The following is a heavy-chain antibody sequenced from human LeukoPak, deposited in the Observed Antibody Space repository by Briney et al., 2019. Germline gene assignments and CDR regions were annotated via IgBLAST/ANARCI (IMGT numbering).Heavy chain of an antibody. D-gene: IGHD3-10*01. Sequence: GSLRLSCAASGFTFSSYAMSRVRQPPGKGLEWIGEINHSRSTKYSPSLKSRVTISLDTSKNQFSLKLSSVTAADTAVYYCARGRSFFGWGQGTLVTVSS. CDR1: GFTFSSYA. CDR2: INHSRST. CDR3: ARGRSFFG. V-gene: IGHV4-34*01. J-gene: IGHJ4*02.